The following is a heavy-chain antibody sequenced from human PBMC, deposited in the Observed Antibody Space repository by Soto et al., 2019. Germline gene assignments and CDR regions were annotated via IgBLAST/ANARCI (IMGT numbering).Heavy chain of an antibody. J-gene: IGHJ3*02. Sequence: GGSLRLSCAASGLTFSSYAMSWVRQAPGKGLEWVSAVSGSGGTTYYADSVKGRFTISRDNSKNTLYLQMNSLRAEDTAVYYCAKDRGSDAFDIWGQGTMVTVSS. D-gene: IGHD3-16*01. CDR3: AKDRGSDAFDI. CDR1: GLTFSSYA. V-gene: IGHV3-23*01. CDR2: VSGSGGTT.